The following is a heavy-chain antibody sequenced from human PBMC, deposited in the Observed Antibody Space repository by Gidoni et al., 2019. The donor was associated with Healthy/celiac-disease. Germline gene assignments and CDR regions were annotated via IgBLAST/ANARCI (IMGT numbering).Heavy chain of an antibody. D-gene: IGHD3-22*01. J-gene: IGHJ6*02. Sequence: QVQLVDSGGGVVQPGRSLRLSCAASVFTFSSSVMHWVRQAPGKGLEWVAVISYDGSNKYYADSVKGRFTISRDNSKNTLYLQMNSLRAEDTAVYYCAKDQTRYYDSSGYYYYGMDVWGQGTTVTVSS. CDR1: VFTFSSSV. V-gene: IGHV3-30*18. CDR2: ISYDGSNK. CDR3: AKDQTRYYDSSGYYYYGMDV.